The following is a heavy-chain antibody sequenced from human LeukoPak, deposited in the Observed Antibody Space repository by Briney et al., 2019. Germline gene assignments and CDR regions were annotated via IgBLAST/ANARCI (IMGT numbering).Heavy chain of an antibody. D-gene: IGHD2-2*01. J-gene: IGHJ4*02. V-gene: IGHV1-2*02. CDR1: GYTFTDYY. Sequence: GASVKVSCKASGYTFTDYYMHWVRQAPGQGFEWMGWINPNSGDTNYARKFQGRVTMTRDTSISTAHMELSRLRSDDTAVYYCARANPLYCSSTTCLFDYWGQGTLVTVSS. CDR2: INPNSGDT. CDR3: ARANPLYCSSTTCLFDY.